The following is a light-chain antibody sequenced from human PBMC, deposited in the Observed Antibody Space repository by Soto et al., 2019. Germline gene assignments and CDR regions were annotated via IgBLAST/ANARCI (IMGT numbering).Light chain of an antibody. CDR3: QQYNSYSRRT. J-gene: IGKJ1*01. Sequence: DIQMTQSPSTLSASVGDRVTITCRASQSISSWLAWYQQKPGKAHKLLIYDASSLESGVPSRFSGSGSGTEFTLTISSLQPDDFATYYCQQYNSYSRRTFGQGTKVEIK. CDR1: QSISSW. CDR2: DAS. V-gene: IGKV1-5*01.